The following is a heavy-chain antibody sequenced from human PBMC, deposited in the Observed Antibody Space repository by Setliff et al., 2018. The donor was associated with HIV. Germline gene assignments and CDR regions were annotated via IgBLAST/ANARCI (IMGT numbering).Heavy chain of an antibody. CDR2: IDSSGTT. D-gene: IGHD3-10*01. Sequence: PSETLSLTCTISGGSFGVYRWSWIRQSAGRGLKWIGRIDSSGTTDYKPSLKGRVAISADTSRNQFSLRVTSVTAADTAVYFCARDRHSSGLGSYGPWGPGILVTVSS. CDR3: ARDRHSSGLGSYGP. J-gene: IGHJ5*02. V-gene: IGHV4-4*07. CDR1: GGSFGVYR.